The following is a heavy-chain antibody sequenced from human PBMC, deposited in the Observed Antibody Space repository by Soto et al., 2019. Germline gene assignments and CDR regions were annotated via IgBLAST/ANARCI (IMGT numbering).Heavy chain of an antibody. V-gene: IGHV3-53*02. CDR3: ARDPPITSDYAMDV. CDR1: GFAVSSSY. CDR2: TYTGGST. D-gene: IGHD1-20*01. J-gene: IGHJ6*02. Sequence: EVQLVETGGDLIQSGGSLRLSCAASGFAVSSSYMMWVRQAPGKGLECISVTYTGGSTHYADSVKGRFTVSRDDSRNTLYLQMNSLRAEDTAVHYCARDPPITSDYAMDVWGQGTTVIVSS.